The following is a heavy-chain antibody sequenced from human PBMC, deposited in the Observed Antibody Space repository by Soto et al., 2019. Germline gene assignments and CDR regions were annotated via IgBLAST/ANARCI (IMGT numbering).Heavy chain of an antibody. CDR2: IYKDFT. V-gene: IGHV3-66*01. Sequence: EVQLVESGGGLVQPGGSLRLSCVASGFTVTDIYMNWVRQAPGKGLEWVSVIYKDFTDYADFVKGRFSVSTDSAKNALYLQMDNLRAEDTAVYYCAREPRYCSGGSCSIMGDAFDIWGQGEMVTVSS. CDR3: AREPRYCSGGSCSIMGDAFDI. CDR1: GFTVTDIY. D-gene: IGHD2-15*01. J-gene: IGHJ3*02.